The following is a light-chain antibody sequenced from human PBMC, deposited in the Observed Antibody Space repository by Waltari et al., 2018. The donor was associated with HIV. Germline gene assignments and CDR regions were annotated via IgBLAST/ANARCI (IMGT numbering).Light chain of an antibody. Sequence: QSVLIQPPSASGPPGQRITLPCSGDTFNLGRHLVHWYQQLPGSAPRLLFDGNNRRPSGVPARFSTSKSDTSASLSISELRSDDEAEYYCAAWDDSLSGWVFGGGTKLTVL. V-gene: IGLV1-47*01. J-gene: IGLJ3*02. CDR1: TFNLGRHL. CDR3: AAWDDSLSGWV. CDR2: GNN.